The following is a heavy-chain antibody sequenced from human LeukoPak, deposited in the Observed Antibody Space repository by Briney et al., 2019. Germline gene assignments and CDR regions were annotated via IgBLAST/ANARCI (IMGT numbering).Heavy chain of an antibody. V-gene: IGHV4-59*01. CDR2: IYYSGDT. CDR1: GGSISSYY. J-gene: IGHJ4*02. Sequence: SETLSLTCTVSGGSISSYYWSWIRQPPGKGLEWIGYIYYSGDTSYNPSLKSRVTISVDTPKNQFSLKLNSVTAADTAVYYCARKQSRAGATGGTFDYWGQGTLVTVSS. CDR3: ARKQSRAGATGGTFDY. D-gene: IGHD6-13*01.